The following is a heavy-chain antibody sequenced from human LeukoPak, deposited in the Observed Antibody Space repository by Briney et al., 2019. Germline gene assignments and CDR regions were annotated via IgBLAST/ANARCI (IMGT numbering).Heavy chain of an antibody. CDR1: GFTFSSYT. Sequence: GGSLRLSCAASGFTFSSYTINWVRQAPGKGLEWDSSISSSSSYIYYADSVKGRFTISRDNAKNSLYLQMNSLRAEDTAVYYCARSRDFWSGYPNWFDPWGQGTLVTVSS. D-gene: IGHD3-3*01. J-gene: IGHJ5*02. CDR2: ISSSSSYI. CDR3: ARSRDFWSGYPNWFDP. V-gene: IGHV3-21*01.